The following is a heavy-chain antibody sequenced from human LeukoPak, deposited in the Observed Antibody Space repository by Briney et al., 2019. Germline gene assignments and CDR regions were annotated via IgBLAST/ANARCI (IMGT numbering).Heavy chain of an antibody. Sequence: GGSLRLSCVASGFTFSSYDMHWVRQAPGKGLEWVAVISYDGSNKYYADSVKGRFTISRDNSKNTLYLQMNSLRAEDTAVYYCAKDLGDYGGNSDLNYWGQGTLVTVSS. CDR3: AKDLGDYGGNSDLNY. V-gene: IGHV3-30*18. CDR2: ISYDGSNK. D-gene: IGHD4-17*01. J-gene: IGHJ4*02. CDR1: GFTFSSYD.